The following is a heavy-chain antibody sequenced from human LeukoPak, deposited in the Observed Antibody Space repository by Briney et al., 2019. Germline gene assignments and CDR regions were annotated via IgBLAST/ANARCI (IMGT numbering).Heavy chain of an antibody. D-gene: IGHD2-2*01. V-gene: IGHV4-34*01. CDR1: GGSFSGYY. CDR2: INHSGST. J-gene: IGHJ4*02. Sequence: SETLSLTCAVYGGSFSGYYWSWIRQPPGKGLEWIGEINHSGSTNYNPSLKSRVTISVDTSKNQFSLKLSSVTAADTAVYYCARGKTQCSSTSCPYFVYWGQGTLVTVSS. CDR3: ARGKTQCSSTSCPYFVY.